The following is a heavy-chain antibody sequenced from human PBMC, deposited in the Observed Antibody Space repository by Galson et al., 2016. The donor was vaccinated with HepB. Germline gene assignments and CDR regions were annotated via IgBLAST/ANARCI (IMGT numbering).Heavy chain of an antibody. J-gene: IGHJ4*02. Sequence: SLRLSCAASGISVSNNYMIWVRPAPGKGLEWVSSIYSGGATHYADSVKGRFTISRDSSKNTLYLQMNSLRAEDTAVYFCARNPNAAATGTWGWGQGTLVTVSS. CDR3: ARNPNAAATGTWG. V-gene: IGHV3-53*01. D-gene: IGHD6-13*01. CDR1: GISVSNNY. CDR2: IYSGGAT.